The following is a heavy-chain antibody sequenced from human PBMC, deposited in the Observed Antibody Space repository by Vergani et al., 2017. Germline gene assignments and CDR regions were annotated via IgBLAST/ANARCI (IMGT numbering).Heavy chain of an antibody. CDR3: ARDYYGSGSYNLRIDY. CDR2: INPSGGST. CDR1: GYTFTSYY. V-gene: IGHV1-46*01. D-gene: IGHD3-10*01. Sequence: VQLVQSGAEVKKPGASVKVSCKASGYTFTSYYMHWVRQAPGQGLEWMGIINPSGGSTSYAQKFQGRVTMTRDTSTSTVYLELSSLRSEDTAVYYCARDYYGSGSYNLRIDYWGQGTLVTVSS. J-gene: IGHJ4*02.